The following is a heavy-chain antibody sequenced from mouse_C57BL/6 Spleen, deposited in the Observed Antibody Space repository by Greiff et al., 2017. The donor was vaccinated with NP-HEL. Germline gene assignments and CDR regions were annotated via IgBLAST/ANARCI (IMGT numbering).Heavy chain of an antibody. CDR2: INPNNGGT. CDR3: ARSLYDYDGGYYFDY. Sequence: EVQLQESGPELVKPGASVKMSCKASGYTFTDYNMHWVKQSHGKSLEWIGYINPNNGGTSYNQKFKGKATLTVNKSSSTAYMELRSLTSEDSAVYYCARSLYDYDGGYYFDYWGQGTTLTVSS. V-gene: IGHV1-22*01. J-gene: IGHJ2*01. CDR1: GYTFTDYN. D-gene: IGHD2-4*01.